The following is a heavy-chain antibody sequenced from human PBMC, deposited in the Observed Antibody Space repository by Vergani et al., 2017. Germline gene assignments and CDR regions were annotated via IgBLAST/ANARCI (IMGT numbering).Heavy chain of an antibody. CDR1: GFTFSSYW. D-gene: IGHD6-19*01. Sequence: EVQLVESGGGLVQPGGSLRLSCAASGFTFSSYWMSWVRQAPGKGLEWVANIKQDGSEKYYVDSVKGRFTISRDNAKNSLYLQMNSLRAEDTAVYYCASQXAVAGTHVPHCFDYWGQGTLVTVSS. J-gene: IGHJ4*02. CDR2: IKQDGSEK. CDR3: ASQXAVAGTHVPHCFDY. V-gene: IGHV3-7*01.